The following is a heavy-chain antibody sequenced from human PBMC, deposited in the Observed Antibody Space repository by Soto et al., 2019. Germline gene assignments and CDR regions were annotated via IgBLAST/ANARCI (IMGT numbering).Heavy chain of an antibody. D-gene: IGHD3-10*01. CDR2: IYYSGST. J-gene: IGHJ4*02. Sequence: PSETLSLTCTVSGGSISSGGYYWSWIRQHPGKGLEWIGYIYYSGSTYYNPSLKSRVTISVDTSKNQFSLKLSSVTAADTAVYYCARVSATMVRGVIQGGFDYCGQGTLVTVSS. CDR3: ARVSATMVRGVIQGGFDY. CDR1: GGSISSGGYY. V-gene: IGHV4-31*03.